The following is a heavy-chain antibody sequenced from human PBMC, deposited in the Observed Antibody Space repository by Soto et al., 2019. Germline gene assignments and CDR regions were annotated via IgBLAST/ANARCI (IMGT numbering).Heavy chain of an antibody. V-gene: IGHV4-39*01. CDR2: IYYSGST. CDR1: GGSISSSSYY. D-gene: IGHD5-12*01. Sequence: SETLSLTCTVSGGSISSSSYYWGWIRQPPGKGLGWIGSIYYSGSTYYNPSLKSRVTISVDTSKNQFSLKLSSVTAADTAVYYCARATWHGYNFDYWGQGTLVTVSS. J-gene: IGHJ4*02. CDR3: ARATWHGYNFDY.